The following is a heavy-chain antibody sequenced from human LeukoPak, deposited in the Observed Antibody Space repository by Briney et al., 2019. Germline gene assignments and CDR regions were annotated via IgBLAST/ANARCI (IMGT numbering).Heavy chain of an antibody. V-gene: IGHV4-59*01. J-gene: IGHJ4*02. Sequence: SETLSLTCTVSGGSINNNYWSWFRQSPGKGLEWIGYIYYNGNTNYNTSLESRVTISVDTSKNQIHLRLSSVTAADTAVYYCARGGWSQDYWGQRTLVTVSS. D-gene: IGHD6-19*01. CDR1: GGSINNNY. CDR3: ARGGWSQDY. CDR2: IYYNGNT.